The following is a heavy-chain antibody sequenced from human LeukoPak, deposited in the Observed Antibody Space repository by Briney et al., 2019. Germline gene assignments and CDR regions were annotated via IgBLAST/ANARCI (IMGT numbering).Heavy chain of an antibody. Sequence: PGGSLRLSCAASGFTVSSNYMSWVRQAPGKGLEWVSYISSGGSTISHADSVKGRFTISRDNAKNSLYLQMNSLRAEDTAVYYCARADIYCSGGSCYLDYWGQGTLVTVSS. CDR1: GFTVSSNY. V-gene: IGHV3-11*01. J-gene: IGHJ4*02. CDR3: ARADIYCSGGSCYLDY. CDR2: ISSGGSTI. D-gene: IGHD2-15*01.